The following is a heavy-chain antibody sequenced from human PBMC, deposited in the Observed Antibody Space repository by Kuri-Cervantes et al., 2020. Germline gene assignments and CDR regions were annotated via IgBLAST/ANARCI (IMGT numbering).Heavy chain of an antibody. CDR1: GYTFTGYY. CDR2: ISAYNGNT. D-gene: IGHD4-17*01. V-gene: IGHV1-18*04. Sequence: ASVKVSCKASGYTFTGYYMHWVRQAPGQGLEWMGWISAYNGNTNYAQKLQGRVTMTTDTSMSTAYMELRSLRSDDTAVYYCARDPPMTTVTPYYYYYGMDVWGQGTTVTVSS. CDR3: ARDPPMTTVTPYYYYYGMDV. J-gene: IGHJ6*02.